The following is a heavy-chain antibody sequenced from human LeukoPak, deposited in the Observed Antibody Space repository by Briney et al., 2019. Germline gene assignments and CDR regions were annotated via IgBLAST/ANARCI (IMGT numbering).Heavy chain of an antibody. J-gene: IGHJ5*01. V-gene: IGHV3-23*01. CDR3: AKDPETYSSRWFDS. D-gene: IGHD2-21*01. CDR2: VSNSVDGGFT. Sequence: PGGSLRLSCAASGFTFSSYAVTWVRQAPGRGLEWVSVVSNSVDGGFTYYADSVKGRFTISRDNSKNTLYLHMNSLRVEDTAVYYCAKDPETYSSRWFDSWGQGTLVTVSS. CDR1: GFTFSSYA.